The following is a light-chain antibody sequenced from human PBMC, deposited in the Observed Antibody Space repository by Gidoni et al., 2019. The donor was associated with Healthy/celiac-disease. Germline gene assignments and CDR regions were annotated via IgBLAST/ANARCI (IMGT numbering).Light chain of an antibody. CDR1: QSVSSSY. V-gene: IGKV3-20*01. J-gene: IGKJ1*01. Sequence: EIVLTQSPGTLSLSPGERATLSCRASQSVSSSYLAWYQQKPGQAPRLLIYGESSRATGIPDRFSGSGSGTDFTLTISRLEPEDFAVYYWQQYGSSPWTFGQGTKVEIK. CDR3: QQYGSSPWT. CDR2: GES.